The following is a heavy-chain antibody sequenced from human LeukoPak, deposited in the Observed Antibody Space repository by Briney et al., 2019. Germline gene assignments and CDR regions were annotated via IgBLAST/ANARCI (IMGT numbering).Heavy chain of an antibody. V-gene: IGHV3-30*03. Sequence: PGGSLRLSCAATGFTFSSYGMHWVRQAPGKGLEWVAVISYDGSNKYYADSVKGRFTISRDNSKNTLYLQMNSLRAEDTAVYYCARDPPVTTSIYDAFDIWGQGTMVTVSS. CDR1: GFTFSSYG. CDR2: ISYDGSNK. D-gene: IGHD4-17*01. J-gene: IGHJ3*02. CDR3: ARDPPVTTSIYDAFDI.